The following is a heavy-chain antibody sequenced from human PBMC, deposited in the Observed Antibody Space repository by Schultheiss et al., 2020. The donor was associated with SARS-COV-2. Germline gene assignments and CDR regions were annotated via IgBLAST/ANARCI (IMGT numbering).Heavy chain of an antibody. CDR2: ISYDGSNK. D-gene: IGHD2-15*01. CDR1: GFTFSSYG. J-gene: IGHJ1*01. Sequence: GESLKISCAASGFTFSSYGMHWVRQAPGKGLEWVAVISYDGSNKYYADSVKGRFTISRDNSKNTLYLQMGSLRAEDMAVYYCAREGSGWWGGDEQYFQHWGQGTLVTVSS. V-gene: IGHV3-30*03. CDR3: AREGSGWWGGDEQYFQH.